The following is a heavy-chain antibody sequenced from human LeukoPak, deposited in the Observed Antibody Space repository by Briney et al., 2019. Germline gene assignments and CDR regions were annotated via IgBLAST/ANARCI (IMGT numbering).Heavy chain of an antibody. CDR1: GGSISSGDYY. D-gene: IGHD6-13*01. CDR3: ARLTAAAGEFDY. CDR2: IYYSGST. V-gene: IGHV4-30-4*01. Sequence: SQTLSLTCTVSGGSISSGDYYWSWIRQPPGKGLEWIGYIYYSGSTYYNPSLKSRVTISVDTTKHQFSLKLSSVTAADSAVCYCARLTAAAGEFDYWGQGTLVTVSS. J-gene: IGHJ4*02.